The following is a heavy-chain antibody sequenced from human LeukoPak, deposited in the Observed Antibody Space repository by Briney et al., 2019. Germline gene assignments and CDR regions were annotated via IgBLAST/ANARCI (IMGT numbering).Heavy chain of an antibody. V-gene: IGHV4-34*01. CDR2: INHSGST. D-gene: IGHD5-18*01. Sequence: SETLSLTCAVYGGSFSGYYWSWIRQPPGKGLEWIGEINHSGSTNYNPSLKSRVTISVDTSKNQFSLKLSSVTAADTAVYYCARRRGYSYGAVRYFDYWGQGTLVTVSS. CDR1: GGSFSGYY. CDR3: ARRRGYSYGAVRYFDY. J-gene: IGHJ4*02.